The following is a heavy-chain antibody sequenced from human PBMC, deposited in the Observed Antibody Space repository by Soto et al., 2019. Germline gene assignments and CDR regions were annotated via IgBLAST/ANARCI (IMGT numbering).Heavy chain of an antibody. D-gene: IGHD6-6*01. J-gene: IGHJ5*02. CDR1: GDSISNYY. CDR2: IYYSGST. Sequence: QVQLQESGPGLVKPSETLSLTCTVSGDSISNYYWTWIRQPPGKGLEWIGYIYYSGSTNYNPSLKSRVTISVDTSKNQFSLKLTSVTAADTAVYYCARVKYTSSPLNNWFDPWGQGTLVTVSS. V-gene: IGHV4-59*01. CDR3: ARVKYTSSPLNNWFDP.